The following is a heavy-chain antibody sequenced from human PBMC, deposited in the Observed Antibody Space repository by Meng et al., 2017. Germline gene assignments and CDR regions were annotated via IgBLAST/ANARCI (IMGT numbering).Heavy chain of an antibody. CDR3: ARDGSGYDHAFDI. CDR2: IYSGGST. Sequence: GGSLRLSCAASGFTFSSYEMNWVRQAPGKGLEWVSVIYSGGSTYYADSVKGRFTISRDNSKNTLYLQMNSLRAEDTAVYYCARDGSGYDHAFDIWGQGTMVTVSS. CDR1: GFTFSSYE. V-gene: IGHV3-66*02. D-gene: IGHD5-12*01. J-gene: IGHJ3*02.